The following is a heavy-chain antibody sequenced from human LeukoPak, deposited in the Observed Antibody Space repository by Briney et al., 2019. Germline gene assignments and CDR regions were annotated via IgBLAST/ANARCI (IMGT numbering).Heavy chain of an antibody. CDR2: IYPGDSDT. Sequence: GESLKISCKGSGYSFTSYWIGCVRQTPEKGLEWMGIIYPGDSDTRYSPSFQGQVTISADKSISTAYLQWSSLKASDTAMYYCARQRDRVDDWFDPWGQGTLVTVSS. CDR3: ARQRDRVDDWFDP. V-gene: IGHV5-51*01. CDR1: GYSFTSYW. D-gene: IGHD3-22*01. J-gene: IGHJ5*02.